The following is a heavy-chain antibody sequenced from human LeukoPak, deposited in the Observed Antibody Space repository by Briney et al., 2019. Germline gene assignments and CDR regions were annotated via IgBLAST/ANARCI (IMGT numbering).Heavy chain of an antibody. CDR3: ARGGYYRRFFDR. D-gene: IGHD3-22*01. V-gene: IGHV4-59*08. Sequence: PSETLSLTCTVSGGSISNYYWSWIRQPPGKGLEWIGYIYYSGSTYYNPSLKSRVTISVDTSKTQFSLKLSSVTAADTAVYYCARGGYYRRFFDRWGQGTQVTVSS. CDR1: GGSISNYY. J-gene: IGHJ4*02. CDR2: IYYSGST.